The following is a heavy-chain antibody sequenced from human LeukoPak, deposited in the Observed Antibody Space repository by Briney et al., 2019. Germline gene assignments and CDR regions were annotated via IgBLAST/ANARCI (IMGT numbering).Heavy chain of an antibody. D-gene: IGHD5-18*01. Sequence: SETLSLTCTVSGGSISSYYWSWIRQPPGKGLEWVGYIYYSGSTNYNPSLKSRVTISVDTSKNQFSLKLSSVTAADTAVYYCARARGYSYGLYYYYGMDVWGQGTTVTVSS. CDR2: IYYSGST. V-gene: IGHV4-59*01. J-gene: IGHJ6*02. CDR3: ARARGYSYGLYYYYGMDV. CDR1: GGSISSYY.